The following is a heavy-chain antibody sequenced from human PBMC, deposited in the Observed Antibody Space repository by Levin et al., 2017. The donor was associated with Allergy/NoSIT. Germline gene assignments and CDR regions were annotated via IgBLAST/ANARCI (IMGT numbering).Heavy chain of an antibody. Sequence: GGSLRLSCAASGFTFSSYAMHWVRQAPGKGLEWVAVISYDGSNKYYADSVKGRFTISRDNSKNTLYLQMNSLRAEDTAVYYCAREQSEDIVVVPAATTPHYYDYGMDGWGQGTTVTVSS. D-gene: IGHD2-2*01. CDR2: ISYDGSNK. CDR1: GFTFSSYA. V-gene: IGHV3-30*04. J-gene: IGHJ6*02. CDR3: AREQSEDIVVVPAATTPHYYDYGMDG.